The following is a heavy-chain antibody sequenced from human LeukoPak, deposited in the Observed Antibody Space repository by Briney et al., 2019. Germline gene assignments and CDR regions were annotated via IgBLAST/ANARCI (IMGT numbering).Heavy chain of an antibody. CDR1: GGSISSYY. CDR3: ASSYSSSWYYFDY. D-gene: IGHD6-13*01. J-gene: IGHJ4*02. V-gene: IGHV4-59*01. Sequence: PWETLSLTCTVSGGSISSYYWSWIRQPPGKGLEWIGYIYYSGSTNYNPSLKSRVTISVDTSKNQFSLKLGSVTAADTAVYYCASSYSSSWYYFDYWGQGTLVTVSS. CDR2: IYYSGST.